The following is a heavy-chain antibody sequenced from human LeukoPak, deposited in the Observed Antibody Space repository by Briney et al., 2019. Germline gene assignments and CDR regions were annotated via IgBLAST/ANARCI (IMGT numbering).Heavy chain of an antibody. V-gene: IGHV3-9*01. CDR1: GFTFDDYA. Sequence: GRSLRLSCAASGFTFDDYAMHWVRHAPGKGLEWVSGISWNSGSIGYADSVKGRFTISRDNAKNSLYLRTNSLRAEDTALYYCAKAPIAVTSPASYYFDYWGQGTLVTVSS. CDR2: ISWNSGSI. D-gene: IGHD6-19*01. J-gene: IGHJ4*02. CDR3: AKAPIAVTSPASYYFDY.